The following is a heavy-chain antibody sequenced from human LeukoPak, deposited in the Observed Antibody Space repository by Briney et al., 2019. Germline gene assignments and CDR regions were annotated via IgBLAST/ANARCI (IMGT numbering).Heavy chain of an antibody. CDR1: GGSFSGYY. D-gene: IGHD2-21*02. J-gene: IGHJ2*01. CDR3: ARGVSRYFDL. V-gene: IGHV4-34*01. Sequence: SETLSLTCAVYGGSFSGYYWSWIRQPPGKGLEWIGEIDHSGGTNYNPSLKSRVTISGDTSKNQFSLKLSSVTAADTAVYYCARGVSRYFDLWGRGTLVTVSS. CDR2: IDHSGGT.